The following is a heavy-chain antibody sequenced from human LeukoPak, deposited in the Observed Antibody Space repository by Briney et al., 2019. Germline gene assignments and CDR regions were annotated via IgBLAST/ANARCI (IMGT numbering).Heavy chain of an antibody. Sequence: GGSLRLSCAASGFTVSSNYMSWVRQAPGKGLEWVSVIYSGGSTYYADSVKGRFTISRDNSKNTLYLQMNSLRAEDTAVYYCASLQTGDDKTWNDYWGQGTLVTVSS. CDR1: GFTVSSNY. V-gene: IGHV3-53*01. D-gene: IGHD7-27*01. CDR3: ASLQTGDDKTWNDY. J-gene: IGHJ4*02. CDR2: IYSGGST.